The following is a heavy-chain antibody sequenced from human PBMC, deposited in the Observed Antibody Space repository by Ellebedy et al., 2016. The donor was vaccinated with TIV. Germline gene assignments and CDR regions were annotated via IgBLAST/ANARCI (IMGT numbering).Heavy chain of an antibody. Sequence: GESLKISCAASGFTFSSYSMNLVRQAPGKGLEWVSSISSSSSYIYYADSVKGRFTISRDNAKNSLYLQMNSLRAEDTAVYYCARDFSELPFDYWGQGTLITVSS. CDR1: GFTFSSYS. V-gene: IGHV3-21*01. CDR2: ISSSSSYI. CDR3: ARDFSELPFDY. D-gene: IGHD1-26*01. J-gene: IGHJ4*02.